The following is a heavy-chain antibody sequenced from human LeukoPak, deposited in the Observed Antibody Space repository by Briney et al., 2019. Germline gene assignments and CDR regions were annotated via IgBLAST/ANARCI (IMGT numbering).Heavy chain of an antibody. Sequence: GRSLRLSCAASGFTFSSYGMHWVRQAPGKGLEWVAVISYDGSNKYYADSVKGRFTISRDDSKNTLYLQMNSLRAEDTAVYYCAKDSASYYSPYNWFDPWGQGPLVTVSS. D-gene: IGHD3-10*01. CDR3: AKDSASYYSPYNWFDP. CDR1: GFTFSSYG. J-gene: IGHJ5*02. V-gene: IGHV3-30*18. CDR2: ISYDGSNK.